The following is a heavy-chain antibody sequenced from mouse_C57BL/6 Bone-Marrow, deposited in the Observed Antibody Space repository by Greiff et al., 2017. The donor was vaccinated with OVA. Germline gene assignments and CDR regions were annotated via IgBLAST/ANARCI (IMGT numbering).Heavy chain of an antibody. CDR1: GYTFTSYG. CDR2: IYPRSGNT. Sequence: QVQLQQSGAELARPGASVKLSCKASGYTFTSYGISWVKQRTGQGLEWIGEIYPRSGNTYYNEKFKGKATLTADKSSSTAYMELRSLTSEDYAVYFCARWGPNPNPNYFDYWGQGTTLTVSS. V-gene: IGHV1-81*01. J-gene: IGHJ2*01. CDR3: ARWGPNPNPNYFDY. D-gene: IGHD4-1*01.